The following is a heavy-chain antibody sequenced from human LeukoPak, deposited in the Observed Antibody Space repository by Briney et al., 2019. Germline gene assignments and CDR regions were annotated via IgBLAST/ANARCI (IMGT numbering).Heavy chain of an antibody. D-gene: IGHD4-23*01. J-gene: IGHJ4*02. CDR2: INHSGST. CDR3: ARGIGGNSAYFDY. CDR1: GGSSSVYD. V-gene: IGHV4-34*01. Sequence: PSDTLSLTCAVYGGSSSVYDCSWIRQPRGKGLEWIGEINHSGSTNYNPSLKSRVTISVDTSKNQFSLKLSSVTAADTAVYYCARGIGGNSAYFDYWGQGTLVTVSS.